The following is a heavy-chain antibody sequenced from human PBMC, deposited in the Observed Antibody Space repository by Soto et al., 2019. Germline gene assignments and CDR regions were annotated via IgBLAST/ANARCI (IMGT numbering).Heavy chain of an antibody. V-gene: IGHV4-61*01. D-gene: IGHD3-9*01. J-gene: IGHJ4*02. CDR2: INHSGST. Sequence: SDTLSLTCTVSGGSVSSGTYYWTWIRQPPGKGLEWIGEINHSGSTNYNPSLKSRVTISVDTSKNQFSLKLSSVAAADTAVYYCATKRRRDYDILTGYYFDYWGQGTLVTVSS. CDR1: GGSVSSGTYY. CDR3: ATKRRRDYDILTGYYFDY.